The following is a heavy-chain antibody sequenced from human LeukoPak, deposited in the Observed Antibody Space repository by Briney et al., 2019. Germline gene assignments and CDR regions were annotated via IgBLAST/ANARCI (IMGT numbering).Heavy chain of an antibody. D-gene: IGHD2-2*01. CDR2: IYYSGST. J-gene: IGHJ4*02. CDR3: ARGGDCSSTSCQGPFDY. Sequence: WVRQHPGKGLEWIGYIYYSGSTYYNPSLKSRVTISVDTSKNQFSLKLSSVTAADTAVYYCARGGDCSSTSCQGPFDYWGQGTLVTVSS. V-gene: IGHV4-31*02.